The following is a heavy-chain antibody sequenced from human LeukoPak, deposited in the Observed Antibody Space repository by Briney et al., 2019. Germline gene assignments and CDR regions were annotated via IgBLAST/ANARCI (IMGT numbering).Heavy chain of an antibody. CDR2: ISSSSSYI. J-gene: IGHJ4*02. D-gene: IGHD3-3*01. CDR1: GFTFSSYS. Sequence: PGGSLRLSCAASGFTFSSYSMNWVRQAPGKGLEWVSSISSSSSYIYYADSVKGRFAISRDNAKNSLYLQMNSLRAEDTAVYYCARAEYYDFWSGYYWGQGTLVTVSS. CDR3: ARAEYYDFWSGYY. V-gene: IGHV3-21*01.